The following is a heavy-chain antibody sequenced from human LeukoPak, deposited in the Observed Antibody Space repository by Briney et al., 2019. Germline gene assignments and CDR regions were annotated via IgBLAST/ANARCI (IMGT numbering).Heavy chain of an antibody. V-gene: IGHV3-74*01. CDR2: INSDGSNI. CDR3: VRSSGWPGY. D-gene: IGHD6-19*01. J-gene: IGHJ4*02. Sequence: PGGSLRLSCAASGFTLSSYWMHRVRQAPGEGLVWVSRINSDGSNINYADSVKGRFTISRDNAKNTLYLQMNSLRVEDTAVYYCVRSSGWPGYWGQGTMVTVSS. CDR1: GFTLSSYW.